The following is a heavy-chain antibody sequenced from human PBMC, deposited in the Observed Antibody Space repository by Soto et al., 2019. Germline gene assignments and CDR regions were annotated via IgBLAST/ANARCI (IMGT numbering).Heavy chain of an antibody. J-gene: IGHJ6*02. V-gene: IGHV1-2*04. CDR1: GYTFTGYY. Sequence: ASVKVSCKASGYTFTGYYMHWVRQAPGQGLEWMGWINPNSGGTNYAQKFQGWVTMTRDTSISTAYMELSRLRSDDTAVYYCARGVGGYYYGMDVWGHGTTVTVSS. CDR3: ARGVGGYYYGMDV. D-gene: IGHD2-2*01. CDR2: INPNSGGT.